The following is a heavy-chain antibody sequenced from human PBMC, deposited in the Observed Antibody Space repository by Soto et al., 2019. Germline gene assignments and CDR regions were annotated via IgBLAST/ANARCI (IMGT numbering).Heavy chain of an antibody. D-gene: IGHD5-12*01. CDR3: ARGRLVATHDY. Sequence: SETLSLTCAVYGGSFSGYYWSWIRQPPGKGLEWIGEINHSGSTNYNPSLKSRVTISVDTSKNQFSLKLSSVTAADTAVYYCARGRLVATHDYWGQGTLVTVSS. CDR1: GGSFSGYY. V-gene: IGHV4-34*01. CDR2: INHSGST. J-gene: IGHJ4*02.